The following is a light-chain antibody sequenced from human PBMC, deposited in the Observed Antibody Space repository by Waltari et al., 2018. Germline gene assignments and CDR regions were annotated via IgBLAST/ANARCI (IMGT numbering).Light chain of an antibody. V-gene: IGKV3-15*01. CDR3: QQYNIRPPDT. J-gene: IGKJ2*01. Sequence: EIVMTQSPATLSVSPGERATLSCRASQSVKSNLAWYQQKPGQAPKLLIYGVSTRVTGIPARFSGSGSGTEFTLTISSLQSEDSAVYFCQQYNIRPPDTFGQGTKLEIK. CDR1: QSVKSN. CDR2: GVS.